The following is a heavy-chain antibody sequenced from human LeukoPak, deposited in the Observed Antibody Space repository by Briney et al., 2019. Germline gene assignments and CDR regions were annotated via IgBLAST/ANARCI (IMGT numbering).Heavy chain of an antibody. CDR1: GVSMSSYY. CDR3: ARSLPCPCGGDCWGAFDL. V-gene: IGHV4-59*01. D-gene: IGHD2-21*02. CDR2: IYYSGSN. Sequence: SETLSLTCTVSGVSMSSYYWSWIRQPPGKGLEWIGYIYYSGSNKYNPSLKSRVAISIDTSKDQFSLKLNSVTTADTAVYYCARSLPCPCGGDCWGAFDLWGQGTLVPVSS. J-gene: IGHJ3*01.